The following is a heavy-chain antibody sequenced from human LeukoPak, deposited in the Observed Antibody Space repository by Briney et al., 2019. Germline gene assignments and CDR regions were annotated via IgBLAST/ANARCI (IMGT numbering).Heavy chain of an antibody. CDR2: IFISGIS. J-gene: IGHJ3*02. CDR1: GGSISTHY. D-gene: IGHD6-6*01. Sequence: SETLSLTCTVSGGSISTHYWSWVRQPAGKGLEWIGRIFISGISYYNPSLKSRVTISVDTSKNQFSLKLSSVTAADTAVYYCARQGPKRDSSPGAFDIWGQGTMVTVSS. V-gene: IGHV4-4*07. CDR3: ARQGPKRDSSPGAFDI.